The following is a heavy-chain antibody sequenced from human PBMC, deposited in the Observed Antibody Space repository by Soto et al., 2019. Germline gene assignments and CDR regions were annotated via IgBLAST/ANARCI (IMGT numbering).Heavy chain of an antibody. D-gene: IGHD3-3*01. CDR1: GGSFSGYY. CDR3: ARGPHYDFWSGYTPLDYYYGMDV. J-gene: IGHJ6*02. Sequence: SETLSLTCAVYGGSFSGYYWSWIRQPPGKGLEWIGEINHSGSTNYNPSLKSRVTISVDTSKNQFSLKLSSVTAADTAVYYCARGPHYDFWSGYTPLDYYYGMDVWGQGTTVTVSS. CDR2: INHSGST. V-gene: IGHV4-34*01.